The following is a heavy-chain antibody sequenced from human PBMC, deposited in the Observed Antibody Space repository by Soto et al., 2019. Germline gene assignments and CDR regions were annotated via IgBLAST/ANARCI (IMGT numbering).Heavy chain of an antibody. CDR3: ARVLRGVVNWFDP. Sequence: HLVQSGPEVKKPGASITVSCKTSGDTFTNFGLSWVRQAPGQGLEWMGWIATYNSNRHYAQKFQGRLTLTTDTSTSTAYMELKSLGYDATAVYYCARVLRGVVNWFDPWGQGTLVTVSS. J-gene: IGHJ5*02. D-gene: IGHD3-10*01. CDR2: IATYNSNR. V-gene: IGHV1-18*01. CDR1: GDTFTNFG.